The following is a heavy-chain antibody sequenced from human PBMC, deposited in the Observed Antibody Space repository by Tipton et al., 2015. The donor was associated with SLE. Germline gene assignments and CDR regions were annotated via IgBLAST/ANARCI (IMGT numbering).Heavy chain of an antibody. V-gene: IGHV4-59*11. D-gene: IGHD2-21*02. CDR3: ARWGMTAIWAFDL. J-gene: IGHJ3*01. Sequence: TLSLTCTVSGGSMSSHCWNWIRQPPGKGLEWIGYVCYSGSTNYNPSLKSRATMSVDTSNSQFSPKLTSMSAADTAVYYCARWGMTAIWAFDLWGLGTMVTVSS. CDR2: VCYSGST. CDR1: GGSMSSHC.